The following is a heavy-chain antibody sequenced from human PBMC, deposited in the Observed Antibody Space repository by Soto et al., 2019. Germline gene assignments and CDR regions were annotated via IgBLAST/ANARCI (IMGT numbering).Heavy chain of an antibody. V-gene: IGHV1-18*01. Sequence: QVQLVQSGPDVKQPGASVKVSCNSSGFTFTSYGFSWVRQAPGEGLEWMGWVSAHNGYTTYAQKFLGRVTMTTDPSTNTVYMELMSLTSYDTAVYYCASAGTSVAGALCHAWVQGNMITVTS. CDR1: GFTFTSYG. CDR3: ASAGTSVAGALCHA. D-gene: IGHD1-1*01. J-gene: IGHJ1*01. CDR2: VSAHNGYT.